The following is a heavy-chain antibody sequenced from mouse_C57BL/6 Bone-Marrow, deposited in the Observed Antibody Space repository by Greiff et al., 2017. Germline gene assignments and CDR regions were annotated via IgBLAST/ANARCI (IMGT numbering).Heavy chain of an antibody. CDR3: ARSITTVVARGYYFDY. CDR1: GYAFTNYL. Sequence: QVQLKQSGAELVRPGTSVKVSCKASGYAFTNYLIEWVKQRPGQGLEWIGVINPGSGGTNYNEKFKGKATLTADKSSSTAYMQLSSLTSEDSAVYFGARSITTVVARGYYFDYWGQGTTLTVSS. V-gene: IGHV1-54*01. CDR2: INPGSGGT. J-gene: IGHJ2*01. D-gene: IGHD1-1*01.